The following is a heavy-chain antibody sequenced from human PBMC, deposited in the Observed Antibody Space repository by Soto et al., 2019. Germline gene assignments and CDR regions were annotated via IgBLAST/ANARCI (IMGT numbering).Heavy chain of an antibody. Sequence: QVQLVQSGAEVKKPGASVKVSCKTSGYTFTSYHISWVRQAPGQVLEWMGWISAYNTNTNYAQKFQGRVTMTTDTLTSTAYMELRSLRSDDTAVYYWARDTPPTDYWGQGTLVTVSS. CDR2: ISAYNTNT. CDR1: GYTFTSYH. V-gene: IGHV1-18*01. CDR3: ARDTPPTDY. J-gene: IGHJ4*02.